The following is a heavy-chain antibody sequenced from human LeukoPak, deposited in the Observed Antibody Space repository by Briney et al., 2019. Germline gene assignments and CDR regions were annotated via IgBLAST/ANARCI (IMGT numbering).Heavy chain of an antibody. D-gene: IGHD4-11*01. CDR2: ISSSGSTI. V-gene: IGHV3-11*01. J-gene: IGHJ6*02. Sequence: GGSLRLSCAASGFTFSDYYMSWIRQAPGKGLEWVSYISSSGSTIYYADSVKGRFTISRDNAKNSLYLQMNSLRAEDTAVYYCARSMTTYPYYYYGMDVWGRGTTVTVSS. CDR1: GFTFSDYY. CDR3: ARSMTTYPYYYYGMDV.